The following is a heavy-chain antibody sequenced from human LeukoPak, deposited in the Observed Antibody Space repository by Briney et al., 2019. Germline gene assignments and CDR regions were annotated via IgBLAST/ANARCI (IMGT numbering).Heavy chain of an antibody. J-gene: IGHJ3*02. V-gene: IGHV1-18*01. Sequence: ASVKVSCKASGYTFTSYGISWVRQAPGQGLEWMGCISAYNGNTNYAQKLQGRVTMTTDTSTSTAYMELRSLRSDDTAVYYCARVYGSKRLWFGELLYPPDAFDIWGQGTMVTVSS. CDR2: ISAYNGNT. CDR3: ARVYGSKRLWFGELLYPPDAFDI. CDR1: GYTFTSYG. D-gene: IGHD3-10*01.